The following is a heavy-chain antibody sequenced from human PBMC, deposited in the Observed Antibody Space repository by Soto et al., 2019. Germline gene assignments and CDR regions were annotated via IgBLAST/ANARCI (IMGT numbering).Heavy chain of an antibody. J-gene: IGHJ4*02. CDR2: MSWNRGSI. CDR1: GFTFDDFA. V-gene: IGHV3-9*01. Sequence: VQLVESGGGLVQPGRSLRRSCVASGFTFDDFAMHWVRQAPGKGLEWVSGMSWNRGSIVYADSVKGRFTISRDNAKNSLYLQMNSLRPEDTALYYCAKDISLGELSAPDHWGQGTLVTVSS. CDR3: AKDISLGELSAPDH. D-gene: IGHD3-16*02.